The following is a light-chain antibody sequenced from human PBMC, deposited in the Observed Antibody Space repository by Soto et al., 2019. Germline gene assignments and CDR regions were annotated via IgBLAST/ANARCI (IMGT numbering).Light chain of an antibody. V-gene: IGKV3-20*01. CDR2: TTS. CDR3: QQYSFSPWT. CDR1: QSISTSA. J-gene: IGKJ1*01. Sequence: PGDGATLSCRASQSISTSALAWYQHKPGQAPRLLIYTTSTRATGVPDRFSGSRSGTVFTLTINRLEPEDVAMYYCQQYSFSPWTFGQGTRVE.